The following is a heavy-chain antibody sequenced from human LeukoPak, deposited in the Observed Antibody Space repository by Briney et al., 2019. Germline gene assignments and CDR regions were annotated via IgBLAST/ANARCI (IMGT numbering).Heavy chain of an antibody. V-gene: IGHV4-39*07. D-gene: IGHD2-8*01. CDR1: GGSISSGGYY. J-gene: IGHJ4*02. CDR3: ARGILVTVYAAFDY. Sequence: SETLSLTCTVSGGSISSGGYYWTWIRQSPGMGLEWIGEIIHSGSTNYNPSLTSRVTISVDTSKNQFSLELRSVTAADTAVYYCARGILVTVYAAFDYWGQGTLVTVSS. CDR2: IIHSGST.